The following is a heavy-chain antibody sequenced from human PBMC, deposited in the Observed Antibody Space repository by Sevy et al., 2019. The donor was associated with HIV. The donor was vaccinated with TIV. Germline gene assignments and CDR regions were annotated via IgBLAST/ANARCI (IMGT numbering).Heavy chain of an antibody. CDR2: IKQDESEK. V-gene: IGHV3-7*01. J-gene: IGHJ4*02. CDR1: GFTFSRYW. Sequence: GGSLRLSCAASGFTFSRYWMTWVRQAPGKGLEWVANIKQDESEKYYVDSVKGRFTISRDNAKNSLYLQMNSLRADDTAVHFCARAEQVTMLVVFGGLYFDSWGQGTLVTVSS. CDR3: ARAEQVTMLVVFGGLYFDS. D-gene: IGHD3-22*01.